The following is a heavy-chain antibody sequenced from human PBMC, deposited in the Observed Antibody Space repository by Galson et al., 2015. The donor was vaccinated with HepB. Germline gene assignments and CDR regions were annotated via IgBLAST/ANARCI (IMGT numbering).Heavy chain of an antibody. D-gene: IGHD6-19*01. CDR2: IDWDADE. CDR1: GFSLSTSGMC. Sequence: PALVKPTQTLTLTCTFSGFSLSTSGMCVSWFRQSPGKALEWLALIDWDADEYYSTSLKTRLTISQDPSENQVVLTVTSMDPVDTATYYCARATPGIAVAGRGAYFFDYWGQGTLVTVSS. J-gene: IGHJ4*02. CDR3: ARATPGIAVAGRGAYFFDY. V-gene: IGHV2-70*01.